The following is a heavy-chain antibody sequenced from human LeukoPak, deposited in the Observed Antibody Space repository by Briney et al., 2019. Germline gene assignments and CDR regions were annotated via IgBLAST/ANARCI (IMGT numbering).Heavy chain of an antibody. J-gene: IGHJ4*02. CDR3: ARGRPGVSIDY. V-gene: IGHV4-4*07. CDR1: GGSISGNY. CDR2: IYSSGST. Sequence: PSETLSLTCTVSGGSISGNYWSWIRQPAGKGLEWIGRIYSSGSTNYNPSLKGRVTMSVDPSKNQLSLKLSSVTAADTAVYYCARGRPGVSIDYWGQGTLVTVSS. D-gene: IGHD2-8*01.